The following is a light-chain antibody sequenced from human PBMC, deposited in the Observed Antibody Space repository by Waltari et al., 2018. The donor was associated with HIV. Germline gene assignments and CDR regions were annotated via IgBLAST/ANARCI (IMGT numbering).Light chain of an antibody. CDR1: QNINNY. J-gene: IGKJ5*01. CDR3: QQSVSAAIT. Sequence: DIQMTQSPSSLSASVGDTVTITCRASQNINNYLNWYQQRPGKPPNLLIYGASSLQPGVPSRFSARASGANFTLTITRLQPEDFASYYCQQSVSAAITLGQGTRL. V-gene: IGKV1-39*01. CDR2: GAS.